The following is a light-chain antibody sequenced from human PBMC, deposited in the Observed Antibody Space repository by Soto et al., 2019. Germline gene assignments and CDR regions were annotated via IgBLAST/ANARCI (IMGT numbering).Light chain of an antibody. Sequence: EIVLTQSPATLSLSPGDGATLSCRASQSVAKYLVWYQQKPGQSPRLLIYDASNRATGIPARFSASGSGTDFTLTISSLEPEDFAVYYCQHRNNWPLTFGGGTKVEIK. J-gene: IGKJ4*01. CDR2: DAS. CDR1: QSVAKY. V-gene: IGKV3-11*01. CDR3: QHRNNWPLT.